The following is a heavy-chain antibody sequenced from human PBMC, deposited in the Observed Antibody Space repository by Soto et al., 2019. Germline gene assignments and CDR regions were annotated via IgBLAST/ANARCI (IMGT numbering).Heavy chain of an antibody. CDR3: ARGLNYDSGGYYFDY. CDR2: ISYGGDHT. V-gene: IGHV3-30-3*01. CDR1: GFTFIKYG. J-gene: IGHJ4*02. D-gene: IGHD3-22*01. Sequence: ESGGGVVQPGRSLRLSCAASGFTFIKYGIHWVRQAPGKGLEWVTFISYGGDHTYYADSVKGRFTISRDNSKNTVSLRVNSLRAEDTAVYFCARGLNYDSGGYYFDYWGQGTLVTVSS.